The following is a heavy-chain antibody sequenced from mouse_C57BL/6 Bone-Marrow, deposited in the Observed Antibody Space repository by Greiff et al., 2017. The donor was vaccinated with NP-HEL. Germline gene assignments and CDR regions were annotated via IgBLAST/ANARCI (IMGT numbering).Heavy chain of an antibody. D-gene: IGHD6-2*01. Sequence: EVQVVESGGGLVKPGGSLKLSCAASGFTFSSYAMSWVRQTPEKRLEWVATISDGGSYTYYPDNVKGRFTISRDNAKNNLYLQMSHLKSEDTAMYYCARDTFSVDYWGQGTSVTVSS. J-gene: IGHJ4*01. V-gene: IGHV5-4*01. CDR2: ISDGGSYT. CDR1: GFTFSSYA. CDR3: ARDTFSVDY.